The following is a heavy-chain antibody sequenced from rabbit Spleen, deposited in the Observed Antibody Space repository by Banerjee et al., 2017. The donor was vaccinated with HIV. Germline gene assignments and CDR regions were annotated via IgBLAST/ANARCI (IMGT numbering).Heavy chain of an antibody. CDR2: AYAGSSGST. CDR3: ARDAGTSFSTYGMDL. D-gene: IGHD8-1*01. CDR1: GFPFNRGYD. Sequence: QSLEESGGDLVKPGASLTLTCTASGFPFNRGYDMCWVRQAPGKGLEWVACAYAGSSGSTYSATWAKGRFTISKTSSTTVTLQMTSLTAADTATYFCARDAGTSFSTYGMDLWGPGTLVTVS. J-gene: IGHJ6*01. V-gene: IGHV1S40*01.